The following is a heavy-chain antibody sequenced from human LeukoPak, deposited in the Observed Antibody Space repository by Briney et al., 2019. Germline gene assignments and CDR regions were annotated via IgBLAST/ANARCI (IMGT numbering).Heavy chain of an antibody. V-gene: IGHV4-34*01. D-gene: IGHD3-10*01. Sequence: SETLSLTCAVYGGSFSGYYWSWIRQPPGKGMEWIGEINHSGTTNYNPSLKSRVTISVDTSKNQFSLKLNSVTAADTAVYYCAKDRRAGSYDYWGQGTLVTVSS. CDR3: AKDRRAGSYDY. CDR1: GGSFSGYY. J-gene: IGHJ4*02. CDR2: INHSGTT.